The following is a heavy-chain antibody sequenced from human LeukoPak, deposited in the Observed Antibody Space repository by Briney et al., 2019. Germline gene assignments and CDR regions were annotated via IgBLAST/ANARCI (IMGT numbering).Heavy chain of an antibody. CDR2: IKQDGSEK. CDR3: ARDLVVVAATYFDY. J-gene: IGHJ4*02. V-gene: IGHV3-7*01. Sequence: GGSLRLSCAASGFTFSSYWMSWVRQAPGKGLEWVANIKQDGSEKYYVDSVKGRFTISRDNAKNSLYLQMNSLRAEDTAVYCCARDLVVVAATYFDYWGQGTLVTVSS. D-gene: IGHD2-15*01. CDR1: GFTFSSYW.